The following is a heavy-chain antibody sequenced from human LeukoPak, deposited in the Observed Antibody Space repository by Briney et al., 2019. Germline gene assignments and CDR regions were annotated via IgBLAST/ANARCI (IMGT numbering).Heavy chain of an antibody. CDR2: ISSDTSYI. CDR1: GFTFSSYS. Sequence: GGSLRLSCAASGFTFSSYSMNWVRQAPGKGLEWVSSISSDTSYIYYADSVKGRFTISRDNAKNSLYLQMNSLRAEDTAVYYCAELGITMIGGVWGKGTTVTISS. J-gene: IGHJ6*04. D-gene: IGHD3-10*02. CDR3: AELGITMIGGV. V-gene: IGHV3-21*01.